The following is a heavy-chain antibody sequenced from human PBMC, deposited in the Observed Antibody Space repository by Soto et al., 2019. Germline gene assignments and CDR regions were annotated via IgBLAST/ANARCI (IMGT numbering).Heavy chain of an antibody. Sequence: GSLRLSCAASGFTFSNAWMSWVRQAPGKGLEWVGRIKSKTDGGTTDYAAPVKGRFTISRDDSKNTLYLQMNSLRTEDTAVYYCTTDGGDCSSTSCYFNYYYYGMDVWGQGTKGTVSS. D-gene: IGHD2-2*01. V-gene: IGHV3-15*01. CDR2: IKSKTDGGTT. CDR3: TTDGGDCSSTSCYFNYYYYGMDV. J-gene: IGHJ6*02. CDR1: GFTFSNAW.